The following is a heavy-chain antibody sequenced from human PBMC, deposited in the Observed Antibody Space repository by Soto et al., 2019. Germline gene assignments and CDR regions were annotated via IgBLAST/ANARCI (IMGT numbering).Heavy chain of an antibody. CDR2: INHSGST. CDR3: ARETSMAKTLDY. J-gene: IGHJ4*02. CDR1: GGSFSSYY. D-gene: IGHD3-10*01. V-gene: IGHV4-34*01. Sequence: SETLSLTCAVYGGSFSSYYWSWIRQPPGKGLEWIGEINHSGSTNYNPSLKSRVTISVDTSKNQFSLKLSSVTAADTAVYYCARETSMAKTLDYRGQGTLVTVSS.